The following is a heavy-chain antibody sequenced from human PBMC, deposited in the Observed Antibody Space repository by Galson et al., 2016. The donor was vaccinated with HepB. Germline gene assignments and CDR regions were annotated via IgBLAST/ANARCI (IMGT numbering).Heavy chain of an antibody. D-gene: IGHD2-15*01. Sequence: SLRLSCAASGFSFSTYWMHWVRQAPGKGLVWVSRVNSDGSSTTYADSVKGRFTISRDNAKNTLYLQMNSLRAEDTAVYYCARSTPYSEFGYWGQGTLVTVSS. J-gene: IGHJ4*02. CDR3: ARSTPYSEFGY. V-gene: IGHV3-74*01. CDR2: VNSDGSST. CDR1: GFSFSTYW.